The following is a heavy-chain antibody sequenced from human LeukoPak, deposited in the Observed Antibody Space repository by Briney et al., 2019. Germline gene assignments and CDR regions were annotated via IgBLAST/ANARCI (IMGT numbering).Heavy chain of an antibody. D-gene: IGHD3-10*01. CDR2: ISPSGGTT. J-gene: IGHJ4*02. V-gene: IGHV3-23*01. CDR1: GFTFTSYA. Sequence: PGGSLRLSCAASGFTFTSYAMSWVRQAPGKGLEWVSSISPSGGTTYYADSVKGRFTISRDNSKNTLYLQMNSLRAEDTAVYYCAKEAVGRITLIRENFIGVDYWGQGTLVTVSS. CDR3: AKEAVGRITLIRENFIGVDY.